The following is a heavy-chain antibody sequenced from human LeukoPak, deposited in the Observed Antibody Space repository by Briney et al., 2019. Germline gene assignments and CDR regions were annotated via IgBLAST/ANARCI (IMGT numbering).Heavy chain of an antibody. Sequence: GASVKVSCKASGYTFTTYGVSWVRQAPGQGLEWMGWISTYDGDTKYPQKLQGRVTMTTDTSTSTAYMELRSLRSDDTAVYYCARHGNFGHWGQGTLVTVSS. J-gene: IGHJ4*02. CDR2: ISTYDGDT. CDR1: GYTFTTYG. V-gene: IGHV1-18*01. CDR3: ARHGNFGH.